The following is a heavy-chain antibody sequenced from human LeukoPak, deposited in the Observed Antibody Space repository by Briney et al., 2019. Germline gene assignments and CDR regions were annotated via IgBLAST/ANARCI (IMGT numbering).Heavy chain of an antibody. CDR2: TYYRSKWYN. Sequence: SQTLSLTCAISGDSVSSNTAAWNWIRQSPSRGLEWLGRTYYRSKWYNDYEVSVRGRITVNPDTSKNEFSLQLNSVTPEDTAVYYCVRDGQLGYDALDIWGQGTLVTVSS. CDR1: GDSVSSNTAA. J-gene: IGHJ3*02. V-gene: IGHV6-1*01. CDR3: VRDGQLGYDALDI. D-gene: IGHD1-1*01.